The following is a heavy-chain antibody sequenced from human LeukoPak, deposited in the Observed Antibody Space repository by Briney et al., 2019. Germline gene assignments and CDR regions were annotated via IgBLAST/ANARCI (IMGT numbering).Heavy chain of an antibody. Sequence: ASVKVSCKASGYTFTDYYLHWVRQAPGQGLEWMGWINPNSGGINYAQTFQGRITMTRDTSITTVYLELSRLRSDDTAVYYCARIGYNHYFDYWGQGTLVTVSS. V-gene: IGHV1-2*02. J-gene: IGHJ4*02. CDR1: GYTFTDYY. CDR2: INPNSGGI. D-gene: IGHD5-24*01. CDR3: ARIGYNHYFDY.